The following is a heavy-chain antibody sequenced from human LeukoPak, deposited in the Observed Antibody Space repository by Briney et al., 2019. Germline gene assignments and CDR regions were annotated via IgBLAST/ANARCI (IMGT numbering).Heavy chain of an antibody. CDR1: ARSISSGRYY. J-gene: IGHJ6*03. Sequence: SQTLSLTCTVSARSISSGRYYWSWIRQPAGKGLEWIGRIYTSGSTNYNPSLKSRVTISVDTSKNQFSLKPSSVTAADTAVYYCARDLSGDHYYYYYMDVWGKGTTVTVSS. V-gene: IGHV4-61*02. CDR3: ARDLSGDHYYYYYMDV. CDR2: IYTSGST. D-gene: IGHD7-27*01.